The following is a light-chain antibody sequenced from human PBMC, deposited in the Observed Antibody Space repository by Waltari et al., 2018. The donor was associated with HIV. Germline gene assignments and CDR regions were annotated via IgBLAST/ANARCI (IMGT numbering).Light chain of an antibody. J-gene: IGLJ3*02. Sequence: SYVLTQPPSVSVAPGKTARITCGGNNIGSKSVQWYRQKPGQAPVVVVYHDSGRPSGIPERFSGSNSGNTATLTLSRVEAGDEADYYCQVWDSSSHHWVFGGGTKLTVL. V-gene: IGLV3-21*03. CDR3: QVWDSSSHHWV. CDR1: NIGSKS. CDR2: HDS.